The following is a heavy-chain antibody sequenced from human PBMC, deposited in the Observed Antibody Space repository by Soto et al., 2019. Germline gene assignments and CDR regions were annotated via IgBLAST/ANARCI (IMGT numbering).Heavy chain of an antibody. CDR1: GFTFSSYA. D-gene: IGHD3-10*01. V-gene: IGHV3-23*01. J-gene: IGHJ4*02. Sequence: EVQLLESGGGLVQPGGSLRLSCAASGFTFSSYAMSWVRQAPGKGLEWVSAISGSGGSTYYADSVKGRFTISRDNSKNTLYLQMNSLRAEDTAVYYCAKAYYYGSGSYYPSAYWGQGTLVTVSS. CDR3: AKAYYYGSGSYYPSAY. CDR2: ISGSGGST.